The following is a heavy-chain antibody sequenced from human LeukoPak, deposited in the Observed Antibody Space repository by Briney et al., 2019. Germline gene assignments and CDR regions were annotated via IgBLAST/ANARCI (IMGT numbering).Heavy chain of an antibody. V-gene: IGHV3-23*01. CDR2: ISGGGGST. D-gene: IGHD3-22*01. Sequence: GGSLRLSCAASGFIFSGYAMSWVRQAPGKGLEWVSGISGGGGSTYYADSVKGRFAISRGNSKNRLFLQMNSLRAEDTAVYYCAKAGSGYSYFDHWGQGTLVTVSS. J-gene: IGHJ4*02. CDR1: GFIFSGYA. CDR3: AKAGSGYSYFDH.